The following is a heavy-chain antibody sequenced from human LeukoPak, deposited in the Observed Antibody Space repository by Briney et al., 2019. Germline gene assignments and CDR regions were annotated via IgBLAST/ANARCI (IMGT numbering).Heavy chain of an antibody. V-gene: IGHV1-18*01. CDR3: AREVGSGWYLY. Sequence: ASVKVSCKASGYTFTSYGISWVRQAPGQGLEWMGWISAYNGNTNYAQKLQGRVTMTTDTSTSTAHMELRSLRSDDTAVYYCAREVGSGWYLYWGQGTLVTVSS. D-gene: IGHD6-19*01. J-gene: IGHJ4*02. CDR1: GYTFTSYG. CDR2: ISAYNGNT.